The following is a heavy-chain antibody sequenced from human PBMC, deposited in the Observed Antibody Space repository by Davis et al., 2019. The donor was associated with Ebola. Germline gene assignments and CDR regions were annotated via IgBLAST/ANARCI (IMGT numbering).Heavy chain of an antibody. CDR2: ISSSSSYI. CDR1: GFTFSSYS. J-gene: IGHJ6*02. Sequence: GESLKISCAASGFTFSSYSMNWVRQAPGKGLEWVSSISSSSSYIYYADSVKGRFTISRDNAKNSLYLQMNSLRAEDTAVYYCARGRGFTYCSGGSCYRPYGMDVWGQGTTVTVSS. V-gene: IGHV3-21*01. D-gene: IGHD2-15*01. CDR3: ARGRGFTYCSGGSCYRPYGMDV.